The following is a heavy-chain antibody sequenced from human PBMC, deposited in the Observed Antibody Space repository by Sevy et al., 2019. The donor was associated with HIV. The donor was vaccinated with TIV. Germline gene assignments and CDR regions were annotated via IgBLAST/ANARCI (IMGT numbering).Heavy chain of an antibody. Sequence: GGYLRLSCAASGFAFSNYYAMHWVRQAPGKGLEWVALISYDGSDNNYADSVKGRFTISRDNFKNTLFLQMNSLTTEDTAVYYCARPRANYVDHYFFYAMDVWGQGTTVTVSS. CDR2: ISYDGSDN. CDR3: ARPRANYVDHYFFYAMDV. D-gene: IGHD4-17*01. J-gene: IGHJ6*02. V-gene: IGHV3-30-3*01. CDR1: GFAFSNYYA.